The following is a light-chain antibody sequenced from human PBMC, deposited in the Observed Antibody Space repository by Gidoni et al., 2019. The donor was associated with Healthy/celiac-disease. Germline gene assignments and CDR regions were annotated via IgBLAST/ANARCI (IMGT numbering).Light chain of an antibody. J-gene: IGKJ1*01. V-gene: IGKV3-11*01. CDR2: DAS. CDR1: QSFSSY. Sequence: EIVLTQSPATLSLSPGERATLSCRASQSFSSYLAWYQQKPGQAPRLLIYDASNRATGIPARFSGSGSGTDFTLTISSLEPEDFAVYYCQQRSNWHPWTFGQGTKVEIK. CDR3: QQRSNWHPWT.